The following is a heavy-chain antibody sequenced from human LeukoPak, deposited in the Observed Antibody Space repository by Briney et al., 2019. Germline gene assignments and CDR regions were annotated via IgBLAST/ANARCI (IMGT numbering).Heavy chain of an antibody. Sequence: PSETLSLTCAVYGGSFSGYYWSWIRQPPGKGLEWIGEINHSGSTNYNPSLKSRVTISVDTSKNQCSLKLSSVTAADTAVYYCARGRMGVRGVIIPGAFDIWGQGTMVTVSS. CDR3: ARGRMGVRGVIIPGAFDI. V-gene: IGHV4-34*01. CDR1: GGSFSGYY. CDR2: INHSGST. D-gene: IGHD3-10*01. J-gene: IGHJ3*02.